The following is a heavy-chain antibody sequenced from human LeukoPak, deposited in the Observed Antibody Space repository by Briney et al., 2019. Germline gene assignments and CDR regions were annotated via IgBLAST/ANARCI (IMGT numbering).Heavy chain of an antibody. CDR3: ARVSYQLSAFDI. J-gene: IGHJ3*02. D-gene: IGHD2-2*01. Sequence: ASVQVSCKASGYTFTSYGISWVRQAPGQGLEWMGWISAYNGSTNYAQKLQGRVTMTTDTSTSTAYMELRSLRSDDTAVYYCARVSYQLSAFDIWGQGTMVTVSS. V-gene: IGHV1-18*01. CDR2: ISAYNGST. CDR1: GYTFTSYG.